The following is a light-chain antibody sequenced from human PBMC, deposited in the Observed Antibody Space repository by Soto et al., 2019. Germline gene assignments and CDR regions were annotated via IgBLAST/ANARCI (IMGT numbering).Light chain of an antibody. CDR3: QQYGSSPYT. Sequence: IALTQSPGTLSLSPGESATISCRASQSVSTYFLAWYQHKPGQAPRLLIYGASSRATGIPYRFSGSGSGTDFTLTINRLEPEDFAVYYCQQYGSSPYTFGQGTKLEIK. CDR1: QSVSTYF. CDR2: GAS. V-gene: IGKV3-20*01. J-gene: IGKJ2*01.